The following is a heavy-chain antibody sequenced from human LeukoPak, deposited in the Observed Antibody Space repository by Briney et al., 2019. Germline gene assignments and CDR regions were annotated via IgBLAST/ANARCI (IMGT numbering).Heavy chain of an antibody. CDR1: GFTLSNYA. V-gene: IGHV3-23*01. D-gene: IGHD3-10*02. Sequence: GGSLRLSCAASGFTLSNYAMNWVRQAPGKGLEWVSSINGSGDKTYYADSVKGRFTISRDNSKNSLYLQMNSLRAEDTAVYYCAELGITMIGGVWGKGTTVTISS. CDR2: INGSGDKT. J-gene: IGHJ6*04. CDR3: AELGITMIGGV.